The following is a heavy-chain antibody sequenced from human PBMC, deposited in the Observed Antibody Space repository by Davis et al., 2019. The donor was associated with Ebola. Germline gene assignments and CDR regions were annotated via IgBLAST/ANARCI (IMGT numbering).Heavy chain of an antibody. V-gene: IGHV1-8*03. CDR3: ARGARGYSGYDSRNLYYFDY. CDR2: MNPNSGNT. D-gene: IGHD5-12*01. Sequence: ASVKVSCKASGYTFTSYDINWVRQATGQGLEWMGWMNPNSGNTGYAQKFQGRVTITRNTSISTAYMELSSLRSEDTAVYYCARGARGYSGYDSRNLYYFDYWGQGTLVTVSS. CDR1: GYTFTSYD. J-gene: IGHJ4*02.